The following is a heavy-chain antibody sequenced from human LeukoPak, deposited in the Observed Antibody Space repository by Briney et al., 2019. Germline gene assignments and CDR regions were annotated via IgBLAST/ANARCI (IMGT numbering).Heavy chain of an antibody. CDR3: ARGGNYDILTGPVAFDI. CDR2: INRDGSTP. J-gene: IGHJ3*02. Sequence: QPGGSLRLSCAASGFTFTTYWMHWVRQAPGKGLVWVSGINRDGSTPIYADSVKGRFTISRDNAKNSLYLQMNSLRAEDTAVYYCARGGNYDILTGPVAFDIWGQGTMVTVSS. CDR1: GFTFTTYW. D-gene: IGHD3-9*01. V-gene: IGHV3-74*01.